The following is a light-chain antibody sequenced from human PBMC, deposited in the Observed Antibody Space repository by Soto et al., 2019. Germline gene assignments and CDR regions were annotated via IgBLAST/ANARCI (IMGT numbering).Light chain of an antibody. CDR3: QQYYSTPIT. Sequence: DIVMTQSPDSLAVSLGERATINCKSSQSVLYSSNNKNDLAWYQQKPGQPPKLLIYWASTRESGVPDRFSGSGSGADFTLTISSLQAEDVEVYYCQQYYSTPITFGQGTRLEI. J-gene: IGKJ5*01. CDR1: QSVLYSSNNKND. CDR2: WAS. V-gene: IGKV4-1*01.